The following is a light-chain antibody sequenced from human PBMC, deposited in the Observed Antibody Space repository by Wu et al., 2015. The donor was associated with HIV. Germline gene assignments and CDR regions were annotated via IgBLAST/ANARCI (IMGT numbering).Light chain of an antibody. CDR1: QSISSD. CDR2: DAS. J-gene: IGKJ4*01. Sequence: EIVMTQSPATLSVSPGERATLSCRASQSISSDLAWYQQKPGQAPRLLIYDASTRATGIPARFSGSGSGTDFTLTISSLEPEDFAVYYCQQRGNWPLTFGGGTKVQIK. V-gene: IGKV3-11*01. CDR3: QQRGNWPLT.